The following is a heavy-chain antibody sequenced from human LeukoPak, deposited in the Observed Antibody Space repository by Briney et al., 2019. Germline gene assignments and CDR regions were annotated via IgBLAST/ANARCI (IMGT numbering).Heavy chain of an antibody. J-gene: IGHJ5*02. CDR3: AHRDKSFGVIKNENWFDP. Sequence: GPTLVKPTPPLTLTCSFSGFSLTPNGVGVAWLRQPPGKALEWLAVIYWNDHKPYTPSLENRLTITKDTSKNQVVLTMTNMDPADTATYFCAHRDKSFGVIKNENWFDPWGPGTPVTVSS. CDR1: GFSLTPNGVG. V-gene: IGHV2-5*01. D-gene: IGHD3-3*01. CDR2: IYWNDHK.